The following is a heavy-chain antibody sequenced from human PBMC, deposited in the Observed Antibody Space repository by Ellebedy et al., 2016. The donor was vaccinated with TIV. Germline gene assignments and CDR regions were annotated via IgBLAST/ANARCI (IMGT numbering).Heavy chain of an antibody. D-gene: IGHD6-6*01. CDR1: GGTFSSYA. V-gene: IGHV1-69*04. CDR3: TRGNLPSIAASGYNGP. CDR2: IIPILGIA. J-gene: IGHJ5*02. Sequence: AASVKVSCKASGGTFSSYAISWVPQAPGQGLEWMGRIIPILGIANYAQKFQGRVTITADKSTITAYLELSSLRSEDTAVYYCTRGNLPSIAASGYNGPWGQGTLVTVSS.